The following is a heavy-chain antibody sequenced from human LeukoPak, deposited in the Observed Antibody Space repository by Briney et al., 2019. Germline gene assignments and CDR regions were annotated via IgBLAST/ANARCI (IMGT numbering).Heavy chain of an antibody. CDR3: ARTRSSGYLEELDY. D-gene: IGHD3-22*01. J-gene: IGHJ4*02. Sequence: GGSLRLSCAASGFTFSSYNMNWVRQAPGKGLEWVANIKQDGSEKYYVDSVKGRFTISRDNAKNSLYLQMNSLRAEDTAVYYCARTRSSGYLEELDYWGQGTLVTVSS. CDR1: GFTFSSYN. CDR2: IKQDGSEK. V-gene: IGHV3-7*01.